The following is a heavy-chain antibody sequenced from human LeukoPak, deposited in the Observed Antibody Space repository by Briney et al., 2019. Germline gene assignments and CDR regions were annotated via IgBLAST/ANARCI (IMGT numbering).Heavy chain of an antibody. CDR2: IIPILGIA. CDR3: ASRRCEGCGAGAATDAFDI. V-gene: IGHV1-69*04. Sequence: SVKVSRKASGGTFSSYAISWVRQAPGQGLEWMGRIIPILGIANYAQKFQGRVTITADKSTSTAYMELSSLRSEDTAVYYCASRRCEGCGAGAATDAFDIWGQGTMVTVSS. CDR1: GGTFSSYA. J-gene: IGHJ3*02. D-gene: IGHD3-10*01.